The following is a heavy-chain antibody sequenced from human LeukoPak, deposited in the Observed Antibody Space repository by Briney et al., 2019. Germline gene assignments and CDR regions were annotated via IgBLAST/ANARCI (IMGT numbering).Heavy chain of an antibody. J-gene: IGHJ4*02. D-gene: IGHD3-9*01. Sequence: PGGSLRLSCAASGFTFSSYAMHWVRQAPGKGLEWVAVISYDGSNKYYADSVKGRFTISRDNSKNTLYLQMNSLRAEDTAVYYCASPLDILTGYKPHWGQGTLVTVSS. CDR3: ASPLDILTGYKPH. CDR1: GFTFSSYA. CDR2: ISYDGSNK. V-gene: IGHV3-30-3*01.